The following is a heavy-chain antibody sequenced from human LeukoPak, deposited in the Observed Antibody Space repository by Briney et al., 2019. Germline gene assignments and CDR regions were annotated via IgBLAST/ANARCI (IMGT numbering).Heavy chain of an antibody. CDR2: IHNGGST. D-gene: IGHD1-26*01. CDR1: GGSITNYY. V-gene: IGHV4-59*08. CDR3: ARHLSRSYFCAVYFQD. Sequence: SETLSLTCTVSGGSITNYYWSWIRQPPGKGLEWIGYIHNGGSTNHDPSLRSRVTMSVDTSKNQLSLQPFSVTAADTAVYYCARHLSRSYFCAVYFQDWGQGTLVTVSS. J-gene: IGHJ1*01.